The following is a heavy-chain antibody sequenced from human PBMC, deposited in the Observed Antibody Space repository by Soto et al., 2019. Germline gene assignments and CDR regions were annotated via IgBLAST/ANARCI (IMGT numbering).Heavy chain of an antibody. J-gene: IGHJ5*02. Sequence: QITLKESGPTLVKPTQTLTLTCTFSGFSLSTSGVGVGWIRQPPGKALEWLALIYWDDDKRYSPSLKSRLTTTKDPSKNQVVLTMTNMDPVDTATYYCAHREEYYYGSGSYSRWFDPWGQGTLVTVSS. CDR2: IYWDDDK. CDR1: GFSLSTSGVG. V-gene: IGHV2-5*02. D-gene: IGHD3-10*01. CDR3: AHREEYYYGSGSYSRWFDP.